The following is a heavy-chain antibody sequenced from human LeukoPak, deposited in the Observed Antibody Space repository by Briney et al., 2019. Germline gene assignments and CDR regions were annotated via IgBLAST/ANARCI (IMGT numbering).Heavy chain of an antibody. Sequence: ASVKVSCKASGYSFTTYGISWVRQAPGQGLEWMGWISAYNGNTNYAQKLQGRVTMTTDTSTSTAYTELRSLRSDDTAVYYCARDEGGSGSYPENPCFDYWGQGTLVTVSS. V-gene: IGHV1-18*01. J-gene: IGHJ4*02. D-gene: IGHD3-10*01. CDR3: ARDEGGSGSYPENPCFDY. CDR2: ISAYNGNT. CDR1: GYSFTTYG.